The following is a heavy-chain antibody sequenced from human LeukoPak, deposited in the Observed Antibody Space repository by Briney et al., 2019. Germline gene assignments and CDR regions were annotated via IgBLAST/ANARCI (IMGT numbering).Heavy chain of an antibody. D-gene: IGHD6-19*01. J-gene: IGHJ4*02. CDR3: AREQWLVNFDY. CDR1: EFMFNKFY. CDR2: ISSSSTTI. V-gene: IGHV3-48*01. Sequence: GGSLRLSCAVSEFMFNKFYLGWVRRAPGKGLEWVSYISSSSTTIYYADSVKGRFTISRDNAKNSLYLQMNSLRAEDTAVYYCAREQWLVNFDYWGQGTLVTVSS.